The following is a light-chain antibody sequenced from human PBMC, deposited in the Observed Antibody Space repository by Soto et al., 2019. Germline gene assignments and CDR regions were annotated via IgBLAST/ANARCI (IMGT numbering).Light chain of an antibody. V-gene: IGKV1-5*01. J-gene: IGKJ2*01. CDR1: QSIGGF. CDR2: DAS. Sequence: DIQMTQSPSSLSVSVGDRVTITCRASQSIGGFLNWYQQKPGKAPKLLIYDASSLESGVPSRFSGSGSGTEFTLTISSLQPDDFATYYCQQYNSYSYTFGQGTKLEIK. CDR3: QQYNSYSYT.